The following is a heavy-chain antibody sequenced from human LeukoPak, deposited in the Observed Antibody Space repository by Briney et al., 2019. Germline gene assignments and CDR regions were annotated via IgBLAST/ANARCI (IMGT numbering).Heavy chain of an antibody. CDR1: GFTFSSYS. Sequence: TSGGSLRLSCAASGFTFSSYSMNWVRQAPGKGLEWVSSISSSSSYIYYADSVKGRFTISRDNAKNSLYLQMNSLRAEDTAVYYCARDQDPDAFDIWGQGTMVTVSS. J-gene: IGHJ3*02. V-gene: IGHV3-21*01. CDR3: ARDQDPDAFDI. CDR2: ISSSSSYI.